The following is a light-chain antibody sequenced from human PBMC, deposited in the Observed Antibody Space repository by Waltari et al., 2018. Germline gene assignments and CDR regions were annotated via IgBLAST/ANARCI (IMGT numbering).Light chain of an antibody. CDR2: AAS. Sequence: DIQMTQSPSSLSASVGDRVTITCRASQSITTYLNWYQQKPGKAPKLLIYAASSLQSEVPSRFSGSGSGTDFTLTISRLEPEDFAVYYCQQYGSPYTFGQGTKLEIK. J-gene: IGKJ2*01. CDR1: QSITTY. V-gene: IGKV1-39*01. CDR3: QQYGSPYT.